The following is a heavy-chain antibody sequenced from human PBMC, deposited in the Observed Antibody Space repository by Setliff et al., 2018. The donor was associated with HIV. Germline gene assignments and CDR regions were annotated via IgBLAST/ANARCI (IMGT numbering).Heavy chain of an antibody. CDR3: ARDFGTFHAFDM. D-gene: IGHD3-10*01. V-gene: IGHV4-4*07. CDR2: IYSTGSI. Sequence: PSETLSLTCTVSGGSISSYYWSWIRQPAGKGLEWIGRIYSTGSINYNPSLRSGVTMSVDRSKNSFSQEVTSVTAADTAIYYCARDFGTFHAFDMWGQGTVVTVSS. J-gene: IGHJ3*02. CDR1: GGSISSYY.